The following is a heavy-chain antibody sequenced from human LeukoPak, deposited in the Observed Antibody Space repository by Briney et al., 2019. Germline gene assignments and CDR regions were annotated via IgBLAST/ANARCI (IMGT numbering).Heavy chain of an antibody. V-gene: IGHV1-24*01. Sequence: ASVKVSCKVSGYTLSDLSMHWVRQAPGKGLEWMGSFALEDGEKIYAQKFLGRVTMTEDTSTDTAYMELSSLRSEDTAVYYCATASAGNLVDYWGQGTLVTVSS. D-gene: IGHD1-14*01. J-gene: IGHJ4*02. CDR2: FALEDGEK. CDR3: ATASAGNLVDY. CDR1: GYTLSDLS.